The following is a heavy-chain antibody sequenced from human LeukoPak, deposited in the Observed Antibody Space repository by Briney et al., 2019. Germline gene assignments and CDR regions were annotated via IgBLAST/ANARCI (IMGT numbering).Heavy chain of an antibody. V-gene: IGHV1-69*04. CDR3: AREFIKLGRDGYNYSDY. D-gene: IGHD5-24*01. CDR2: IIPILGIA. Sequence: SVKVSCKASGGTFSSYTISWVRQAPGQGLEWMGRIIPILGIANYAQKFQGRVTITADKSKSTAYMALSSLESEDTGVYFCAREFIKLGRDGYNYSDYWGQGTLVTVSS. CDR1: GGTFSSYT. J-gene: IGHJ4*02.